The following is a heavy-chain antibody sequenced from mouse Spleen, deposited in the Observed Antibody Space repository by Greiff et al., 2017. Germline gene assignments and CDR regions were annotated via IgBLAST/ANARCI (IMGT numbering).Heavy chain of an antibody. CDR1: GFAFSSYD. CDR2: ISSGGGST. Sequence: EVKVEESGGGLVKPGGSLKLSCAASGFAFSSYDMSWVRQTPEKRLEWVAYISSGGGSTYYPDTVKGRFTISRDNAKNTLYLQMSSLKSEDTAMYYCARVLPYYFDYWGQGTTLTVSS. J-gene: IGHJ2*01. V-gene: IGHV5-12-1*01. CDR3: ARVLPYYFDY.